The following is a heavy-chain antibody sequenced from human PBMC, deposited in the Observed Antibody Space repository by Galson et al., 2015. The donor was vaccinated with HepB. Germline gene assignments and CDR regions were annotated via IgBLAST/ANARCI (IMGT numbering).Heavy chain of an antibody. Sequence: SVKVSCEASGYTITGYYMHWVRQAPGQRLEWMGRINPNSGGTNYAQKLQGRVTMTRDTSISPAYLELSRLTSDDTVVYYCARGGYSGYDIMYWGQGTLVTVSS. CDR1: GYTITGYY. CDR3: ARGGYSGYDIMY. V-gene: IGHV1-2*05. J-gene: IGHJ4*02. D-gene: IGHD5-12*01. CDR2: INPNSGGT.